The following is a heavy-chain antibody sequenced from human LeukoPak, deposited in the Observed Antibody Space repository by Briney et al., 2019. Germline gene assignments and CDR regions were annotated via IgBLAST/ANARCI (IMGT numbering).Heavy chain of an antibody. V-gene: IGHV4-59*12. Sequence: SETLSLTCTVSGGSISSYYWSWIRQPPGKGLEWIGYIYYSGSTNYNPSLKSRVTISVDTSKNQFSLKLSSVTAADTAVYYCARERFSEGMDVWGQGTTVTVSS. J-gene: IGHJ6*02. CDR2: IYYSGST. CDR1: GGSISSYY. D-gene: IGHD3-3*01. CDR3: ARERFSEGMDV.